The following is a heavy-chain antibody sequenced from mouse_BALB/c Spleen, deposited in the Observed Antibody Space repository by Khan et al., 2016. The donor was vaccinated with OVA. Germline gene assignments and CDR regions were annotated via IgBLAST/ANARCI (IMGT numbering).Heavy chain of an antibody. J-gene: IGHJ3*01. CDR2: ISTFYGDV. CDR1: GYTFTDYT. CDR3: TRGRGEYRFAY. D-gene: IGHD2-10*02. V-gene: IGHV1S137*01. Sequence: QVQLKESGTELVRPGVSVKISCKGSGYTFTDYTMHWVKQSHAKSLEWIGVISTFYGDVTYNQKFKGKATMTVDKSSNTAYMELARLTSEDSAIYYCTRGRGEYRFAYWGQGTLVTVSA.